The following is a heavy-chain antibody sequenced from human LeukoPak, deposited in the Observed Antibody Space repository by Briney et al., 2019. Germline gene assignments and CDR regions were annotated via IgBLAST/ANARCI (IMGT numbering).Heavy chain of an antibody. J-gene: IGHJ4*02. CDR1: GFTFSSYA. CDR3: AKIYGQAMLGYFDY. Sequence: PGGPLRLSCAASGFTFSSYAMSWVRQAPGKGLEWVSAISGSGGSTYYADSVKGRFTISRDNSKNTLYLQMNSLRAEDTAVYYCAKIYGQAMLGYFDYWGQGTLVTVSS. D-gene: IGHD3-10*02. CDR2: ISGSGGST. V-gene: IGHV3-23*01.